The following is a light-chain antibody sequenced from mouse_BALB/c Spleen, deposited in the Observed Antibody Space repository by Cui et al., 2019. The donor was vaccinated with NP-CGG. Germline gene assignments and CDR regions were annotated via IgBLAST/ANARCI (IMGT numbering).Light chain of an antibody. CDR3: ALWYSNHWV. J-gene: IGLJ1*01. Sequence: HAVLTPASALPPSPPYTVPLTFRSSTGAVTAYNYANWVQEKPDHLFTGLIGGTNNRAPGVPARFSGSLIGDKAALTITGAQTEDEAIYFCALWYSNHWVFGGGTRLTVL. CDR2: GTN. V-gene: IGLV1*01. CDR1: TGAVTAYNY.